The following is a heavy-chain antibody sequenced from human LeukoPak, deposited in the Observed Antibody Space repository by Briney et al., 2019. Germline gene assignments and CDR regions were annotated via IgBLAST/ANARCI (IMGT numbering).Heavy chain of an antibody. V-gene: IGHV4-61*08. D-gene: IGHD1-26*01. CDR3: ARTSGSYFYYYGMDV. CDR2: IYYSGST. J-gene: IGHJ6*02. CDR1: GGSISSGDYY. Sequence: PSETLSLTCTVSGGSISSGDYYWSWIRQPPGKGLEWIGYIYYSGSTNYNPSLKSRVTISVDTSKNQFSLKLSSVTAADTAVYYCARTSGSYFYYYGMDVWGQGTTVTVSS.